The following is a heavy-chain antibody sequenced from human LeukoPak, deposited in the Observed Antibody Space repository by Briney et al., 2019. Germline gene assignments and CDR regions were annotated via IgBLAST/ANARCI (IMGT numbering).Heavy chain of an antibody. CDR2: TSGSGGTT. CDR1: GFTFSSYA. Sequence: GGSLRLSCAASGFTFSSYAMSWVRQAQGKGLEWASSTSGSGGTTYYADSVKGRFTISRDNSKNTLYLQMDSLRAEDTAVYYCAKGSQQLVRGVDDYWGQGTLVTVSS. CDR3: AKGSQQLVRGVDDY. V-gene: IGHV3-23*01. D-gene: IGHD6-6*01. J-gene: IGHJ4*02.